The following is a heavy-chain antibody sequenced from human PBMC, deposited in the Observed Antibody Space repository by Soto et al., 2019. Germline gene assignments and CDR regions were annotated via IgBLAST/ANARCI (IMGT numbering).Heavy chain of an antibody. D-gene: IGHD1-26*01. J-gene: IGHJ4*02. CDR3: AKVATDFDY. CDR1: GFTFSSDA. V-gene: IGHV3-23*01. Sequence: GSLRLSCAASGFTFSSDAMSWVRQAPGKGLEWVSTISGSGATIYQADSVKGRFTISRDNSKSTLYLQMDSPRAEDTAVYFCAKVATDFDYWGQGTLVTVSS. CDR2: ISGSGATI.